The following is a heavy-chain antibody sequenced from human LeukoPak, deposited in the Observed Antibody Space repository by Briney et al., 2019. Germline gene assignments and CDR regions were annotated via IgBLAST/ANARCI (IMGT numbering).Heavy chain of an antibody. J-gene: IGHJ6*03. CDR1: GGSISDYY. CDR2: IYFSGST. D-gene: IGHD3-3*01. CDR3: ARGDFCSKSNCYLRPMDV. Sequence: LETVSLTCSVSGGSISDYYWNWIRQPPGKGLEWIGYIYFSGSTTYNPSLKSRVTMSVDTAKNQFSLKVRSVTAADTAVYYCARGDFCSKSNCYLRPMDVWGKGTTVTVSS. V-gene: IGHV4-59*01.